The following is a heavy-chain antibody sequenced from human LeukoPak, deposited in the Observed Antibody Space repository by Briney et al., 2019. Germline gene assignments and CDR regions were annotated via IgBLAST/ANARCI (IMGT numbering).Heavy chain of an antibody. CDR3: ARGPELERFDY. D-gene: IGHD1-1*01. CDR2: TIPIFGTA. Sequence: SVKVSCKASGGTFSSYAISWVRQAPGQGLEWMGGTIPIFGTANYAQKFQGRVTITTDESTSTAYMELSSLRSEDTAVYYCARGPELERFDYWGQGTLVTVSS. CDR1: GGTFSSYA. V-gene: IGHV1-69*05. J-gene: IGHJ4*02.